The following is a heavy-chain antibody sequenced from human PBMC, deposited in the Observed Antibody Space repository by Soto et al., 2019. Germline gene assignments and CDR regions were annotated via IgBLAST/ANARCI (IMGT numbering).Heavy chain of an antibody. CDR2: ISWNSGSI. D-gene: IGHD3-9*01. CDR3: AVLYDILTGYYQRRYYYYGMDV. Sequence: SLKISCAASGFTFDDYAMHWVRQAPGKGLEWVSGISWNSGSIGYADSVKGRFTISRDNAKNSLYLQMNSLRAEDTALYYCAVLYDILTGYYQRRYYYYGMDVWGQGTTVTVSS. J-gene: IGHJ6*02. V-gene: IGHV3-9*01. CDR1: GFTFDDYA.